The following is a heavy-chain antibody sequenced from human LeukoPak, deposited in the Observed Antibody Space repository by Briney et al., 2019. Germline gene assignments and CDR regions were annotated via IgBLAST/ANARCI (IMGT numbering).Heavy chain of an antibody. V-gene: IGHV3-9*01. J-gene: IGHJ4*02. D-gene: IGHD3-22*01. CDR3: AKDHYYDSSGAFDY. CDR2: ISWNSGSI. CDR1: GFTFDDYA. Sequence: GRSLRLSCAASGFTFDDYAMHWVRQAPGKGLEWVSGISWNSGSIGYADSVKGRFTISRDNAKNSLYLQMNSLRAEDTALSYCAKDHYYDSSGAFDYWGQGTLVTVSS.